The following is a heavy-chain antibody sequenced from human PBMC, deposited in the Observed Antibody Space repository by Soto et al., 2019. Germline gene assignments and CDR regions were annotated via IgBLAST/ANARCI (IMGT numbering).Heavy chain of an antibody. CDR2: IFGGAGST. CDR1: GFTFSSYA. V-gene: IGHV3-23*01. J-gene: IGHJ5*02. D-gene: IGHD1-1*01. CDR3: AKDYINSGWFAP. Sequence: EVQVLESGGGLVQPGGSLRLSCAASGFTFSSYAMSWVRQAPGKGLEWVSTIFGGAGSTYYADSVKGRFTISRDNSKNTLYLQMNSLRAEDTAVDYCAKDYINSGWFAPWGQGTLVTVSS.